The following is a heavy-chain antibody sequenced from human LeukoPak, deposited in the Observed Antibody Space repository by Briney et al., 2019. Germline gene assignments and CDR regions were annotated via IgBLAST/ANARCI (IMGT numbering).Heavy chain of an antibody. J-gene: IGHJ5*02. Sequence: SETLSLTRSVSGDSVTSSNYYWGWIRQPPGKGLEWIGTIDNTGTTYYNPSLKSRVTISLGTSKNQLSLRLISVTAADTAVYFCASQRYFGVRSVRGWFDPWGQGTLVTVSS. D-gene: IGHD3-10*01. V-gene: IGHV4-39*07. CDR3: ASQRYFGVRSVRGWFDP. CDR1: GDSVTSSNYY. CDR2: IDNTGTT.